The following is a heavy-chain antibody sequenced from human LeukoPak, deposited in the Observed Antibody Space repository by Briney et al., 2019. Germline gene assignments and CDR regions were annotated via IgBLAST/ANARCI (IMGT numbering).Heavy chain of an antibody. V-gene: IGHV4-34*01. Sequence: SETLSLTCAVYGGSFSGCYWSWIRQPPGKGLEWIGEINHSGSTNYNPSLKSRVTISVDTSKNQFPLKLSSVTAADTAVYYCASYGMDVWGQGTTVTVSS. CDR3: ASYGMDV. CDR1: GGSFSGCY. CDR2: INHSGST. J-gene: IGHJ6*02.